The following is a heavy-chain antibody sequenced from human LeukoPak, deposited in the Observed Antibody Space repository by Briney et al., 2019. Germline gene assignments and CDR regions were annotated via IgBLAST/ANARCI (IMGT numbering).Heavy chain of an antibody. D-gene: IGHD3-3*01. CDR2: ISGSGGST. J-gene: IGHJ4*02. CDR3: AKRGGPFWSGFGVDLDY. Sequence: QPGGSLRLSCAASGFTFSSYAMSWVRQAPGKGLEWVSAISGSGGSTYYADSVKGRFTISRDNSKNTLYLQMNSLRAEDTAVYYCAKRGGPFWSGFGVDLDYWGQGTLVTVSS. V-gene: IGHV3-23*01. CDR1: GFTFSSYA.